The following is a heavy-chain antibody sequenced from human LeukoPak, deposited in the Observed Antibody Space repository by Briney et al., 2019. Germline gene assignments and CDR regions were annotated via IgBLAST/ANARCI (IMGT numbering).Heavy chain of an antibody. J-gene: IGHJ2*01. D-gene: IGHD7-27*01. V-gene: IGHV3-66*01. Sequence: GGSLRLSCAASGFTVSSHYMSWIRQAPGKGPEWVAVIYTGGATVYADSVKGRFIISRDNSMNTLFLQMNNLRVEDTAIYYCAGELGRPYWYFDLWGRGTLVPVSS. CDR3: AGELGRPYWYFDL. CDR1: GFTVSSHY. CDR2: IYTGGAT.